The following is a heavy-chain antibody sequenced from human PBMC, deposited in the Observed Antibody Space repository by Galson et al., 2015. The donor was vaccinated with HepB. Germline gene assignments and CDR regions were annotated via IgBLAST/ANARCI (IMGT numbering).Heavy chain of an antibody. V-gene: IGHV3-7*03. CDR1: GFAFSDYW. CDR2: IKHDGRDK. D-gene: IGHD5-24*01. Sequence: SLRLSCAASGFAFSDYWMTWVRQAPGKGLEWVANIKHDGRDKYYVDSVKGRFTISRDNARNSLFLEMNSLRAEDTALYYCARHGHYNINYWGQGILVTVSS. CDR3: ARHGHYNINY. J-gene: IGHJ4*02.